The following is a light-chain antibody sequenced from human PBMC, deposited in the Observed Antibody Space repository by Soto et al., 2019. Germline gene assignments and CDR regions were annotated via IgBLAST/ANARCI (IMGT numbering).Light chain of an antibody. J-gene: IGKJ3*01. CDR2: LGS. V-gene: IGKV2-28*01. CDR3: MQALQTPRFT. Sequence: DIVMTQSPLSLPVTPGEPASISCRSSQSLLHSNGYNYLDWYLQKPGQSPQLLIYLGSNRASGVPDRFSGSGSGTDFTLKISRVEAEDVGVYYCMQALQTPRFTFGPGTTVDIK. CDR1: QSLLHSNGYNY.